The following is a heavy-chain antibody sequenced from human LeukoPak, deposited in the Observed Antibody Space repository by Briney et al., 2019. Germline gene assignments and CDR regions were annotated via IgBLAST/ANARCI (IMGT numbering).Heavy chain of an antibody. CDR1: GYTFTGYY. Sequence: GASVKVSCKASGYTFTGYYMHWVRQAPGQGLEWMGWINPNSGGTNYAQKFQGRVTMTRDTSISTAYMELSRLRSDDTAVYYCARVEITMVRSKDDYWGQGTLVTVSS. J-gene: IGHJ4*02. D-gene: IGHD3-10*01. CDR2: INPNSGGT. CDR3: ARVEITMVRSKDDY. V-gene: IGHV1-2*02.